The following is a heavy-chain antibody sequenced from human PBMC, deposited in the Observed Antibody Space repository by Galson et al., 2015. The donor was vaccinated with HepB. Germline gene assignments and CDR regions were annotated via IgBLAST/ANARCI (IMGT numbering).Heavy chain of an antibody. Sequence: SLRLSCAASGFNFGDFAMSWVRQAPGKGLEWVAVIWPDGNEKYYADSVKDRFTISRDKSKNTQYLQMNSLRAEDTAVYYCARNLWGSGVNAFDIWGQGTMVTVSS. CDR3: ARNLWGSGVNAFDI. J-gene: IGHJ3*02. CDR1: GFNFGDFA. D-gene: IGHD2-21*01. V-gene: IGHV3-33*01. CDR2: IWPDGNEK.